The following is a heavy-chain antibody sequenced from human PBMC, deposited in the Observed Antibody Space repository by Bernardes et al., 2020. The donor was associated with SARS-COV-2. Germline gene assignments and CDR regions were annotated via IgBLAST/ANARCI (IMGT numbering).Heavy chain of an antibody. V-gene: IGHV1-2*02. CDR1: GYTLSDYY. CDR3: ARDLDRLYSGSRTDAFDI. J-gene: IGHJ3*02. D-gene: IGHD1-26*01. CDR2: INPHSGGT. Sequence: ASVKVSCKASGYTLSDYYMHWVRQAPGQGLEWMGWINPHSGGTNYAQNFQGRVTVTRDTSISTAYMELSRLTSDDTAVYYCARDLDRLYSGSRTDAFDIWGQGTMVTVSS.